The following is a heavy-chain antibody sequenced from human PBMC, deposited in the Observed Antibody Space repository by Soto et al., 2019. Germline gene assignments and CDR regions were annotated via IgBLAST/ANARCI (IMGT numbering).Heavy chain of an antibody. Sequence: SQRMPLPWTVVAGSTGSFYGSWVRHHKEKSMEWFGYIYDSGSTNTNPSLKSRVTISVDTSKNQCTLKLSPVTLAATAVYSCSRAPDSYNDSSGTLDYWRQRTLVTVSS. D-gene: IGHD3-22*01. CDR2: IYDSGST. J-gene: IGHJ4*02. CDR1: AGSTGSFY. CDR3: SRAPDSYNDSSGTLDY. V-gene: IGHV4-59*08.